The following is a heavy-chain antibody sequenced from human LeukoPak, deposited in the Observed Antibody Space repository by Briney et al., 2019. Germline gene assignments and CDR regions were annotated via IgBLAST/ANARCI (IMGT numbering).Heavy chain of an antibody. CDR3: ARDRDVYSSRWNRNFAY. D-gene: IGHD6-13*01. Sequence: PGGSLRLSCAASGFTFSNYGMHWVRQAPGKGLEWVAIIWYDGSNKYYADSVKGRFTISRDNSKNTLYLQMNSLRAEDTAVYYCARDRDVYSSRWNRNFAYWGQGTLVTVSA. J-gene: IGHJ4*02. V-gene: IGHV3-33*01. CDR1: GFTFSNYG. CDR2: IWYDGSNK.